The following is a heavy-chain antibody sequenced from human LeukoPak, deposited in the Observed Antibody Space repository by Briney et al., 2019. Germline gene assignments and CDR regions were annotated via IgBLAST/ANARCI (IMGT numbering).Heavy chain of an antibody. D-gene: IGHD1-14*01. CDR1: GGSFSGYY. Sequence: SETLSLTCAVYGGSFSGYYWSWIRQPPGKGLEWIGEINHSGSTNYNPSLKSRVTISVDTSKNQFSLKLSSVTAADTAVYYCARDDRNEEYFHHWGQGTLVSVSS. V-gene: IGHV4-34*01. CDR3: ARDDRNEEYFHH. J-gene: IGHJ1*01. CDR2: INHSGST.